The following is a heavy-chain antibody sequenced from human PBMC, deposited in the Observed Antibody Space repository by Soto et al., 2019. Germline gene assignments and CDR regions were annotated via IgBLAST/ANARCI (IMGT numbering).Heavy chain of an antibody. CDR1: GGTFSPYT. V-gene: IGHV1-69*08. J-gene: IGHJ4*02. CDR3: ARDWESTVSTWSFGAF. CDR2: IIPFLGVT. D-gene: IGHD3-10*01. Sequence: QVQLVQSGAEVKKPGSSVKVSCKASGGTFSPYTVNWVRQAPGQGLEWMGRIIPFLGVTNYAQKFQARVTLPAETSTTTAYMELSGLRFEDTAVYYCARDWESTVSTWSFGAFWGRGTLVTVSS.